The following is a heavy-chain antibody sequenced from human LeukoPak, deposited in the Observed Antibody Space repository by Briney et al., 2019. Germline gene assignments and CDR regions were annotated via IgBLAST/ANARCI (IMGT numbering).Heavy chain of an antibody. CDR2: IKSKTDGGTT. J-gene: IGHJ4*02. V-gene: IGHV3-15*01. Sequence: GGSLRLSCAASGFTFSNAWMSWVRQAPGKGLGWVGRIKSKTDGGTTDYAALVKGRFTISRDDSKNTLYLQMNSLKTEDTAVYYCTTSMWYSSSWYDFDYWGQGTLVTVSS. CDR3: TTSMWYSSSWYDFDY. D-gene: IGHD6-13*01. CDR1: GFTFSNAW.